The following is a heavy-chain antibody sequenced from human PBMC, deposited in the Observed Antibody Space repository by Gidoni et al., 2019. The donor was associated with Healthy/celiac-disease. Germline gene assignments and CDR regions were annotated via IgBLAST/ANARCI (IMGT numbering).Heavy chain of an antibody. V-gene: IGHV4-59*01. CDR3: ARVGFWFDP. CDR1: GGSISSYY. D-gene: IGHD3-10*01. J-gene: IGHJ5*02. Sequence: QGQLQESGPGLVKPSETLSRTCTVSGGSISSYYWSWSRQPPGKGLEWIWYIYYSGSTNYNHSLKSRVTISVDTSKNQFALKLSSVTAADTAVYCCARVGFWFDPWGQGTLVPVSS. CDR2: IYYSGST.